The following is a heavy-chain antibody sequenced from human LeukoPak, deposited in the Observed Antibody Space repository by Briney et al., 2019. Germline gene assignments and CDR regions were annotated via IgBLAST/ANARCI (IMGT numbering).Heavy chain of an antibody. V-gene: IGHV3-7*01. D-gene: IGHD6-6*01. CDR1: GFTFSNYW. CDR3: ARADSSIAARLSRSSIFNYYYYMDV. Sequence: GGSLRLSCAASGFTFSNYWMGWVRQAPGKGLEWVANIKEDGSQEHYVDSVKGRFTISRDNAKNSLYLQMNSLRAEDTAVYYCARADSSIAARLSRSSIFNYYYYMDVWGKGTTVTVSS. J-gene: IGHJ6*03. CDR2: IKEDGSQE.